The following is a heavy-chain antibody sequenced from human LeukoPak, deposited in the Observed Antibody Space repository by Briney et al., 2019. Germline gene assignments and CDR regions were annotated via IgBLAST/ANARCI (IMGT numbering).Heavy chain of an antibody. CDR3: ASPTGTSDYYYGMDV. CDR1: GCTVTGYY. Sequence: GASVKVSCKASGCTVTGYYMHWVRQAPGQGLEWMGWINPNSGGTNYAQKFQGRVTMTRDTSISTAYMELSRLRSDDTAVYYCASPTGTSDYYYGMDVWGQGTTVTVSS. V-gene: IGHV1-2*02. D-gene: IGHD1-1*01. CDR2: INPNSGGT. J-gene: IGHJ6*02.